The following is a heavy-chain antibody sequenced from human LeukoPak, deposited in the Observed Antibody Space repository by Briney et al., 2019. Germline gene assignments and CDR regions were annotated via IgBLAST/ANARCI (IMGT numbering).Heavy chain of an antibody. V-gene: IGHV4-4*07. CDR1: GVSISSYY. J-gene: IGHJ3*02. D-gene: IGHD1-26*01. Sequence: PSETLSLTCTVSGVSISSYYWSWIRQPAGKGLEWIGRIYTSGSTNYNPSLKSRVTMSVDTSKNQFSLKLSSVTAADTAVYYCARLGSGSYYESAFDIWGQGTMVTVSS. CDR2: IYTSGST. CDR3: ARLGSGSYYESAFDI.